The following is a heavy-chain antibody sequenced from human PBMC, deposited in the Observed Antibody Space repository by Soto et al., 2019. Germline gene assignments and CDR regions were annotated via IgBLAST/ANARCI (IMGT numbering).Heavy chain of an antibody. Sequence: SETLSLTCAVYGGSFSCYYWSWIRQPPGKGLEWIGEINHSGSTNYNPSLKSRVTISVDTSKNQFSLKLSSVTAADTAVYYCARGWRQWLAYDYWGQGTLVTVSS. D-gene: IGHD6-19*01. CDR1: GGSFSCYY. J-gene: IGHJ4*02. V-gene: IGHV4-34*01. CDR3: ARGWRQWLAYDY. CDR2: INHSGST.